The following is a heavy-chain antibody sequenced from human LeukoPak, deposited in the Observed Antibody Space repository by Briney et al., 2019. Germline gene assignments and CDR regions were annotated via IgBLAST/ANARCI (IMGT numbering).Heavy chain of an antibody. V-gene: IGHV1-69*13. CDR1: GGTFSSYA. J-gene: IGHJ4*02. CDR2: IIPIFGTA. D-gene: IGHD6-19*01. CDR3: AISGYSSGWRGPFDY. Sequence: GASVKVSCKASGGTFSSYAISWVRQAPGQGLEWMGGIIPIFGTANYAQKFQGRITITADESTSTAYMELSRLRSDDTAVYYCAISGYSSGWRGPFDYWGQGTLVTVSS.